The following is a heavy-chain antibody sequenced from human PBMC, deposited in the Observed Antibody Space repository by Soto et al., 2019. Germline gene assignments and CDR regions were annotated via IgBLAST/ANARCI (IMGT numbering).Heavy chain of an antibody. Sequence: EVHLVESGGGLVQPGRSLRLSCAASGLSFRNYGLHWVRRVPGKGLDGVSGISWHSGTIGYADSVRGRFTISRDNAKNSLYPQMNSLRPEDTALYYCVKEKLYSNYEYYFDSWGQGTLVTVSS. V-gene: IGHV3-9*01. CDR1: GLSFRNYG. J-gene: IGHJ4*02. D-gene: IGHD4-4*01. CDR3: VKEKLYSNYEYYFDS. CDR2: ISWHSGTI.